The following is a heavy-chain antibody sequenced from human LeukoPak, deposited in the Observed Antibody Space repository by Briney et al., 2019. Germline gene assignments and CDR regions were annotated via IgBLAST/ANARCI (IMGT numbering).Heavy chain of an antibody. CDR1: GGSFSGYY. CDR3: ARNHNWFDP. J-gene: IGHJ5*02. Sequence: SETLSLTCAVYGGSFSGYYWSWIRQPLGKGLEWIGEINHSGSTNYNPSLKSRVTVSVDTSKNQFSLKLSSVTAADTAVYYCARNHNWFDPWGQGTLVTVSS. V-gene: IGHV4-34*01. CDR2: INHSGST.